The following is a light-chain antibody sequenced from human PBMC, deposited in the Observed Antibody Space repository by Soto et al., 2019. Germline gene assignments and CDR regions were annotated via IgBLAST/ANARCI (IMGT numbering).Light chain of an antibody. CDR1: SGHSSYA. J-gene: IGLJ3*02. CDR3: QTWGTGVWV. V-gene: IGLV4-69*01. Sequence: QSVLTQSPSASASLGASVKLTCTLSSGHSSYAIAWHQQQPEQGPRYLMKLNSDGSHSKGDGIPDRFSGSSSGAERYLTISSLQAEDAADYSCQTWGTGVWVFGGGTKLTVL. CDR2: LNSDGSH.